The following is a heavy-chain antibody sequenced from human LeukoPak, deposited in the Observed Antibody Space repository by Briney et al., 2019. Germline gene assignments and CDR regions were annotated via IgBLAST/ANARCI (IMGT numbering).Heavy chain of an antibody. J-gene: IGHJ4*02. CDR2: ISAYNANT. CDR3: ARDYGYYGSGSYLDY. CDR1: GYTFTRYG. Sequence: ASVKVSCKASGYTFTRYGISWVRQAPGQGLEWMGWISAYNANTNYAQKVQGRVTMTTDTSTSTAYMELRSLTSDDTAVYYCARDYGYYGSGSYLDYWGQGTLVTVSS. V-gene: IGHV1-18*01. D-gene: IGHD3-10*01.